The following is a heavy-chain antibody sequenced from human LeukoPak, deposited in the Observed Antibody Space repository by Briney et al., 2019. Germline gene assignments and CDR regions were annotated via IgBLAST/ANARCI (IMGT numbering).Heavy chain of an antibody. Sequence: PGESLKISCAASGFTVSSNYMSWVRQAPGKGLEWVSVIYSGGSTYYADSVKGRFTISRDNSKNTLYLQMNSLRAEDTAVYYCASPSSGSLHFDYWGQGTLVTVSS. CDR2: IYSGGST. CDR3: ASPSSGSLHFDY. CDR1: GFTVSSNY. J-gene: IGHJ4*02. V-gene: IGHV3-66*01. D-gene: IGHD3-10*01.